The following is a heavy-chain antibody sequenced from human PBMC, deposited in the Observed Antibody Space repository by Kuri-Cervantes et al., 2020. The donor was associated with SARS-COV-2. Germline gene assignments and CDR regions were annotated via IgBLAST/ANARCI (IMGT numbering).Heavy chain of an antibody. D-gene: IGHD1-7*01. J-gene: IGHJ2*01. CDR3: ARDPETSWCFDL. CDR2: IYTSGST. V-gene: IGHV4-4*07. CDR1: GGSISSYY. Sequence: SETLSLTCTVSGGSISSYYWSWIRQPAGKGLEWIGRIYTSGSTNYNPSLKSRVTMSVDTSKNQFSLQLNSVTPEDTAVYYCARDPETSWCFDLWGRGTLVTVSS.